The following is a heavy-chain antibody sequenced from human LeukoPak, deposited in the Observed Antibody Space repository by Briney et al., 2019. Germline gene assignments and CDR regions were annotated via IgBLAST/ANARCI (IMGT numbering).Heavy chain of an antibody. CDR2: ISGYNGNT. CDR3: ARIHLRCYGSGSYHRFDP. CDR1: GYTFTCYG. Sequence: ASVKVSCKASGYTFTCYGISWVRQAPGQGLEWMGWISGYNGNTNNAQKLQGRVTMTTDTSTSTAYMELRSLRSDDTAVYYCARIHLRCYGSGSYHRFDPWGQGTLVTVSS. V-gene: IGHV1-18*01. J-gene: IGHJ5*02. D-gene: IGHD3-10*01.